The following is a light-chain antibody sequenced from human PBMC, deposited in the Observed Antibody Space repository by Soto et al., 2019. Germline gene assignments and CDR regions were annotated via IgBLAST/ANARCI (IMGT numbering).Light chain of an antibody. V-gene: IGLV2-8*01. J-gene: IGLJ1*01. CDR2: EVN. Sequence: VLTQPPSASGSPGQSVAISCTGTSSDVGGYNYVSWYQLHPGKAPKLMIYEVNMRPSGVPDRFSGSKSGNTASLTVSGLRAEDEADYYCSSYAGSNNYVFGTGTKVTVL. CDR3: SSYAGSNNYV. CDR1: SSDVGGYNY.